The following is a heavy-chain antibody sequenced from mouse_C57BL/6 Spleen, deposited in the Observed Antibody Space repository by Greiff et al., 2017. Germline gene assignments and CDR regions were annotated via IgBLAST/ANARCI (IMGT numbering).Heavy chain of an antibody. CDR1: GFTFSSYA. V-gene: IGHV5-4*01. CDR2: ISDGGSYT. Sequence: EVKLMESGGGLVKPGGSLKLSCAASGFTFSSYAMSWVRQTPEKRLEWVATISDGGSYTYYPDNVKGRFTISRDNAKNNLYLHMSHLKSEDTAMYYCARDPSGGMDYWGQGTSVTVSS. J-gene: IGHJ4*01. CDR3: ARDPSGGMDY.